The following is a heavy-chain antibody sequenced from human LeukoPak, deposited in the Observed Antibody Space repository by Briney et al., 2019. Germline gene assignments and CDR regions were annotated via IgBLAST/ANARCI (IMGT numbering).Heavy chain of an antibody. J-gene: IGHJ6*04. Sequence: SQTLSHTCAISGDSVSSNIAAWNCIRHPPSRGLEWLGGPYYRARWYNDYAVSVQSRITIHADTSKNQFSLKLNSVTPEDTAVYYCSRGISTSPYGMDVWGKGTTVTVSS. CDR1: GDSVSSNIAA. CDR2: PYYRARWYN. D-gene: IGHD2-2*01. CDR3: SRGISTSPYGMDV. V-gene: IGHV6-1*01.